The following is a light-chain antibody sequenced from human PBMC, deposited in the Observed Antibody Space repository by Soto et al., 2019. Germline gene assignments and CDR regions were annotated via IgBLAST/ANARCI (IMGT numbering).Light chain of an antibody. J-gene: IGKJ1*01. CDR2: GAS. Sequence: EIVLTQSPGTLSLSPGKRVTLSCRASQSISSTYLAWYQQKPGQAPRLLIYGASSRATGIPDRFSGSGSGTEFTLTISRLEPEDFAVYYCQQYDSPPRTFGQGTKVEVQ. CDR1: QSISSTY. CDR3: QQYDSPPRT. V-gene: IGKV3-20*01.